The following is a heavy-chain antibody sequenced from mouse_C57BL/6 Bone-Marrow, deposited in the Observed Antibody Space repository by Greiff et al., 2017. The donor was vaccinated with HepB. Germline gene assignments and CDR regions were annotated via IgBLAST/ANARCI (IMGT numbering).Heavy chain of an antibody. CDR2: INPGSGGT. CDR3: ARGDYYGGSYAAMDY. CDR1: GYAFTNYL. J-gene: IGHJ4*01. D-gene: IGHD1-1*01. Sequence: QVQLKESGAELVRPGTSVKVSCKASGYAFTNYLIEWVKQRPGQGLEWIGVINPGSGGTNYNEKFKGKATLTADKSSSTAYMQLSSLTSEDSAVYLCARGDYYGGSYAAMDYWGQGTSLTVSS. V-gene: IGHV1-54*01.